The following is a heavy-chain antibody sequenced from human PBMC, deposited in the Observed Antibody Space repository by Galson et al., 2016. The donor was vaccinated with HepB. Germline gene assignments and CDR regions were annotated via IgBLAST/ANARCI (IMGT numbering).Heavy chain of an antibody. CDR2: IIAILGIP. CDR3: ARDYDGWERLKGTDYYYYSMDV. CDR1: GDTFSNSA. Sequence: SVKVSCKASGDTFSNSAISWVRQAPGQGLEWMGGIIAILGIPTYAQKFQDRVTITADESTSTVYMDVSSLKSEDTAVYYCARDYDGWERLKGTDYYYYSMDVWGQGTTVTVSS. J-gene: IGHJ6*02. D-gene: IGHD3-3*01. V-gene: IGHV1-69*10.